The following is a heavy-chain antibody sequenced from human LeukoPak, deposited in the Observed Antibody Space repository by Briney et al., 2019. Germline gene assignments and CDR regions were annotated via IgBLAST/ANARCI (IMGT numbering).Heavy chain of an antibody. V-gene: IGHV3-30*02. CDR3: ARDTQLLAARSIWDYYYYYYMDV. CDR1: GFTFSSYG. Sequence: GGSLRLSCAASGFTFSSYGMHWVRQAPGKGLEWVAFIRYDGSNKYYADSVKGRFTISRDNSKNTLYLQMNSLRAEDTAIYYCARDTQLLAARSIWDYYYYYYMDVWGKGTTVTVSS. J-gene: IGHJ6*03. CDR2: IRYDGSNK. D-gene: IGHD6-6*01.